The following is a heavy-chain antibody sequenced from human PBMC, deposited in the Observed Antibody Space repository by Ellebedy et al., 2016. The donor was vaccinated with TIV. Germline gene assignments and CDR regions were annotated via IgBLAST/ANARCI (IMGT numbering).Heavy chain of an antibody. CDR3: TRGFYEKFDP. CDR1: GYTFTKYG. J-gene: IGHJ5*02. D-gene: IGHD5/OR15-5a*01. Sequence: ASVKVSCKASGYTFTKYGISWVRQVPGQGLEWMGWISGYNGDTNYAQKFQGRVTMTIETSTNPVYMELRNLSFDDTAVYYCTRGFYEKFDPWGQGTPVTVS. V-gene: IGHV1-18*04. CDR2: ISGYNGDT.